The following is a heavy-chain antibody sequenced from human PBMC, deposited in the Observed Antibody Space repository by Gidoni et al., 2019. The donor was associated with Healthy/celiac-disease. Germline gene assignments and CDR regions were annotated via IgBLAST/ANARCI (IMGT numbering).Heavy chain of an antibody. Sequence: QLQLQESGSGLVKPSQTLSLTCAVSGGSISSGGYPWSWIRQPPGKGLEWIGYIYHSGSTSYNPSLKSRVTISVDRSKNQFSLKLSSVTAADTAVYYCARGMAAHVAGDMDVWGKGTTVTVSS. CDR3: ARGMAAHVAGDMDV. CDR1: GGSISSGGYP. J-gene: IGHJ6*03. D-gene: IGHD6-19*01. CDR2: IYHSGST. V-gene: IGHV4-30-2*01.